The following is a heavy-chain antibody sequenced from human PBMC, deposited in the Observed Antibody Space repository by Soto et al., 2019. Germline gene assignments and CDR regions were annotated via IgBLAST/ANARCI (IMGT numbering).Heavy chain of an antibody. Sequence: GASVKVSCKASGYTFTSYAMHWVRQAPGQRLERMGWINAGNGNTKYSQKFQGRVTITRDTSTSTAYMELRSLRSDDTAVYYCARDLGQQLVDYWGQGTLVTVSS. V-gene: IGHV1-3*01. CDR3: ARDLGQQLVDY. CDR2: INAGNGNT. CDR1: GYTFTSYA. J-gene: IGHJ4*02. D-gene: IGHD6-13*01.